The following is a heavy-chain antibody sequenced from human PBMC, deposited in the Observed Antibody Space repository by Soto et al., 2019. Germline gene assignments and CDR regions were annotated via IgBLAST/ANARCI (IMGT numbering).Heavy chain of an antibody. Sequence: QVQLVESGGGVVQPGGSLRLSCAAAGFTFSPSVMHWVRQAPGKGLEWMAIISYGGVKTYYEDSVKGRFTISRDISESTLYLQMNSLRTEDTAVYYCARDEFEDGRGHFDYWGQGTLVSVSS. D-gene: IGHD3-22*01. CDR2: ISYGGVKT. CDR3: ARDEFEDGRGHFDY. CDR1: GFTFSPSV. V-gene: IGHV3-30-3*01. J-gene: IGHJ4*02.